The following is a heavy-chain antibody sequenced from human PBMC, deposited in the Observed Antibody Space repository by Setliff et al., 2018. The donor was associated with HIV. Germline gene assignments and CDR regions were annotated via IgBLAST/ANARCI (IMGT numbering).Heavy chain of an antibody. Sequence: SETLSLTCTVSGGSISSSNWWSWVRQPPGKGLEWIGEIYHGGSTNYNPSLKSRVTISVDKSKNQFSLKLSSVTAADTAVYYCARATPGYNYGSRHAFDIWGQGTKVTVSS. CDR3: ARATPGYNYGSRHAFDI. V-gene: IGHV4-4*02. CDR1: GGSISSSNW. CDR2: IYHGGST. D-gene: IGHD5-18*01. J-gene: IGHJ3*02.